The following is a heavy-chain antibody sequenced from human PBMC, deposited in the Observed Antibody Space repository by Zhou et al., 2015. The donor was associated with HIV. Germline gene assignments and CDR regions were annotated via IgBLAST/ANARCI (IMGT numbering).Heavy chain of an antibody. Sequence: QVQLVQSGAEVKKPGSSVKVSCKASGGTFSSYAISWVRQAPGQGLEWMGGIIPIFGTANYAQKFQGRVTITADESTSTAYMELSSLRSEDTAVYYCAEAEVDGADRAIGRDYYYMDVWGKGTTVTVSS. D-gene: IGHD1-14*01. CDR3: AEAEVDGADRAIGRDYYYMDV. J-gene: IGHJ6*03. V-gene: IGHV1-69*01. CDR2: IIPIFGTA. CDR1: GGTFSSYA.